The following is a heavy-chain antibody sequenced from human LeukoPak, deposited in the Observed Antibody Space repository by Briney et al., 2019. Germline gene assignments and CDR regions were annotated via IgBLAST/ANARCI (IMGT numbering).Heavy chain of an antibody. CDR1: GFTFSTYA. CDR2: ISFSGTTT. J-gene: IGHJ5*02. Sequence: PGGSLRLSCAASGFTFSTYAMSWVRQAPGQGLEWVSAISFSGTTTYYADSVKGRFTISRDNLKNTLYLQVNSLGAEDTAVYFCAKEVKAPTNWFDPWGQGTLVTVSS. V-gene: IGHV3-23*01. CDR3: AKEVKAPTNWFDP.